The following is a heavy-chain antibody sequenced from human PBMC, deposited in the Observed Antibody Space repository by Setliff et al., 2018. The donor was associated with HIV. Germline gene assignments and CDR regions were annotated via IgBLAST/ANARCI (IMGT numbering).Heavy chain of an antibody. D-gene: IGHD6-19*01. V-gene: IGHV3-43*01. Sequence: ASVKVSCAASGFTFDDHAMAWVRQAPGKGLEWISSIKWDGSYTYYAASVRGRFTISRDNAKNSLYLEMNSLRPEDSAFYYCVKGKRSDSTSGWGYYLDAWGKGTTVTVSS. CDR2: IKWDGSYT. J-gene: IGHJ6*03. CDR1: GFTFDDHA. CDR3: VKGKRSDSTSGWGYYLDA.